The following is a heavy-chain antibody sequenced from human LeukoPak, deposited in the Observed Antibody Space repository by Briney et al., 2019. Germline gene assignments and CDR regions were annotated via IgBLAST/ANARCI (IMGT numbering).Heavy chain of an antibody. Sequence: ASVKVSCKASGYTFTGYYMHWVRQAPGQGLEWMGWINPNSGGTNYAQKFQGRVTMTRDTSISTAYMELSRLRSDDTAVYYCARGGGLGYCSSTSCYLNWFDPWGQGTLVTVSS. CDR3: ARGGGLGYCSSTSCYLNWFDP. J-gene: IGHJ5*02. CDR1: GYTFTGYY. D-gene: IGHD2-2*01. V-gene: IGHV1-2*02. CDR2: INPNSGGT.